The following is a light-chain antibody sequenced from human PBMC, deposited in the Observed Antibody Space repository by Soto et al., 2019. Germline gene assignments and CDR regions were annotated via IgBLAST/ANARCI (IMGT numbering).Light chain of an antibody. CDR1: QSIDTH. J-gene: IGKJ1*01. CDR3: HQTYSPPDT. Sequence: DIRMTQSPSSLSASVGDRVTITCRASQSIDTHLNWYQQHPGKAPNALIYEASNLQSGVPSRFSGSGSGTDFTLTISGLQPDDSDTYYCHQTYSPPDTFGQGTKVEIK. V-gene: IGKV1-39*01. CDR2: EAS.